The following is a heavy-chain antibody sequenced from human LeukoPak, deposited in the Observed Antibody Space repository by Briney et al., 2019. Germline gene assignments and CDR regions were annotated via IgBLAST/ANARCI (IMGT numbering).Heavy chain of an antibody. J-gene: IGHJ4*02. CDR1: GFTFSSSA. CDR2: ISGSGGST. Sequence: GGSLRLSCAASGFTFSSSAMSWVRQVPGKGLEWVSAISGSGGSTYYADSVKGRFTISRDNSKNTLYLQMNSLRAEDTAVYYCAKGVTMIVVVYYFDYWGQGTLVTVSS. V-gene: IGHV3-23*01. D-gene: IGHD3-22*01. CDR3: AKGVTMIVVVYYFDY.